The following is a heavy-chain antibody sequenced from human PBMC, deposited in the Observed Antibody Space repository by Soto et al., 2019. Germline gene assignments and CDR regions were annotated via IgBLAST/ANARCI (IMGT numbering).Heavy chain of an antibody. D-gene: IGHD2-2*01. CDR3: ARELLYCSSTSCHNYYYYYGMDV. V-gene: IGHV3-30-3*01. Sequence: GGSLRLSCAASGFTFSSYAMHWVRQAPGKGLEWVAVISYDGSNKYYADSVKGRFTISRDNSKNTLYLQMNSLRAEDTAVYYCARELLYCSSTSCHNYYYYYGMDVWGQGTTVTVSS. CDR2: ISYDGSNK. CDR1: GFTFSSYA. J-gene: IGHJ6*02.